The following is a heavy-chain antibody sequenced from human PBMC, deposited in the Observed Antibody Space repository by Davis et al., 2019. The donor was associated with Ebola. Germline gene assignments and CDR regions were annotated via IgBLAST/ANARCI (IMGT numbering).Heavy chain of an antibody. CDR1: GFTFSRYW. CDR3: ARGGQHFSFFDY. Sequence: PGGSLRLSCAASGFTFSRYWMHWVRQAPGKGLVYVSRISSDGGITSYADSVKGRFTISRDNTKTSLYLQMNSLRAEDTAVYYCARGGQHFSFFDYWGQGTLVTVSS. CDR2: ISSDGGIT. J-gene: IGHJ4*02. V-gene: IGHV3-74*01. D-gene: IGHD3-3*02.